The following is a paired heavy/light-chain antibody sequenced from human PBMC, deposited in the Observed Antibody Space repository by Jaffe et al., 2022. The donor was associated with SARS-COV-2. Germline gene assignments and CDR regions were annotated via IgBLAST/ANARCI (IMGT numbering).Heavy chain of an antibody. CDR3: ARDRPEGDYVWGSYRRYSGAFDI. CDR2: IWYDGSNK. J-gene: IGHJ3*02. D-gene: IGHD3-16*02. Sequence: QVQLVESGGGVVQPGRSLRLSCAASGFTFSSYGMHWVRQAPGKGLEWVAVIWYDGSNKYYADSVKGRFTISRDNSKNTLYLQMNSLRAEDTAVYYCARDRPEGDYVWGSYRRYSGAFDIWGQGTMVTVSS. V-gene: IGHV3-33*01. CDR1: GFTFSSYG.
Light chain of an antibody. V-gene: IGLV3-21*02. CDR2: DDS. CDR3: QVWDSSSDHPYV. CDR1: NIGSKS. Sequence: SYVLTQPPSVSVAPGQTARITCGGNNIGSKSVHWYQQKPGQAPVLVVYDDSDRPSGIPERFSGSNSGNTATLTISRVEAGDEADYYCQVWDSSSDHPYVFGTGTKVTVL. J-gene: IGLJ1*01.